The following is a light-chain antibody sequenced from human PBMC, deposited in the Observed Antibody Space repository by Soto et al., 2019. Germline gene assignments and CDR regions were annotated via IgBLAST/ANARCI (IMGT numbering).Light chain of an antibody. V-gene: IGLV1-40*01. CDR1: SSNIGAGYD. Sequence: VLTQPPSVSWAPGQRVTISCTGSSSNIGAGYDVHWYQQLPGTAPKLLIYGNSNRPSGVPDRFSGSKSGTSASLAITGLQAEDEADYYCQSYDSSLSAYVFGTGTKVTVL. CDR3: QSYDSSLSAYV. CDR2: GNS. J-gene: IGLJ1*01.